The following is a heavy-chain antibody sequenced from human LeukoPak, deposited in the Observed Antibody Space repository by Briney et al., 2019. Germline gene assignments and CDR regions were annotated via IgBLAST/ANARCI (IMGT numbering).Heavy chain of an antibody. CDR1: GGSISSYY. D-gene: IGHD3-9*01. V-gene: IGHV4-59*01. Sequence: SETLSLTCSVSGGSISSYYWSWIRQPPGKGLEWIGYIYYSGSTNYNPSLKSRVTISVDTSKNQFSLKLSSVTAADTAVYYCARDLLYYDILTGLVVGPSTFDIWGQGTMVTVSS. CDR2: IYYSGST. CDR3: ARDLLYYDILTGLVVGPSTFDI. J-gene: IGHJ3*02.